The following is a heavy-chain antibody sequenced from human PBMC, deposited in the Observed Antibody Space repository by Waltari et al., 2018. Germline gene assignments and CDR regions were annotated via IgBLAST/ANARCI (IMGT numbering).Heavy chain of an antibody. CDR3: ARENSRALYGMDV. CDR2: IYTSGST. V-gene: IGHV4-61*09. J-gene: IGHJ6*02. Sequence: QVQLQESGPGLVKPSQTLSLPCTVSGGSISSGRYYWSWLRQPAGKGLEWIGYIYTSGSTNYNPSLKSRVTISVDTSKNQFSLKLSSVTAADTAVYYCARENSRALYGMDVWGQGTTVTVSS. CDR1: GGSISSGRYY. D-gene: IGHD3-22*01.